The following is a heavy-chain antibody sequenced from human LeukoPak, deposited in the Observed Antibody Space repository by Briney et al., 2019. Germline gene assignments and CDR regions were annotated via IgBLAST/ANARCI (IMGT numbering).Heavy chain of an antibody. D-gene: IGHD2-2*01. CDR1: GYTFTSYG. CDR2: ISAYNGNT. V-gene: IGHV1-18*01. Sequence: ASVKVSCKASGYTFTSYGISWVRQAPGQGLEWMGWISAYNGNTNYAQKLQGRVTMTTDTSTSTAYMELRSLRSEDTAVYYCASRNIVVVPAASAAFDIWGQGTMVTVSS. J-gene: IGHJ3*02. CDR3: ASRNIVVVPAASAAFDI.